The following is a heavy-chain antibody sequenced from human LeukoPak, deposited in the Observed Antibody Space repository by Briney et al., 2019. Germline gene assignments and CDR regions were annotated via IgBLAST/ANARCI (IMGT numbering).Heavy chain of an antibody. CDR2: ISYSGST. CDR3: ARGSSSWYVESRYWFDP. Sequence: SQTLSLTCTVSGGSISSSDSYWSWIRQPPEKGLEWIGYISYSGSTYYNPSLKSRVTMSLVTSNNQVSLKLSSVTAADTAVYYCARGSSSWYVESRYWFDPWGQGTLVTVSS. V-gene: IGHV4-30-4*08. D-gene: IGHD6-13*01. J-gene: IGHJ5*02. CDR1: GGSISSSDSY.